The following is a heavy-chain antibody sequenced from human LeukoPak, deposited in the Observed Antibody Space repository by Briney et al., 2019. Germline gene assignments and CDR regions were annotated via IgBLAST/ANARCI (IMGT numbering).Heavy chain of an antibody. J-gene: IGHJ3*02. V-gene: IGHV4-34*01. CDR3: AKSNGYGSVDI. Sequence: SETLSLTCAVYGRSFNGYYWSWIRQPPGKGLEWIGEINHSGSTNYNPSLKSRVTISVDTSKNQFSLKLSAVTAADTAVYYCAKSNGYGSVDIWGQGTMVTVSS. CDR2: INHSGST. D-gene: IGHD3-10*01. CDR1: GRSFNGYY.